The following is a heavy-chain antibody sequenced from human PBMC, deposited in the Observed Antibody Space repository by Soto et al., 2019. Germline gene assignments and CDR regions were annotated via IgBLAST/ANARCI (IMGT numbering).Heavy chain of an antibody. CDR2: ISGSGSFT. CDR1: GLTFRTYA. CDR3: VKIPTGSGSSKFDY. D-gene: IGHD3-10*01. Sequence: DVQLLEAGGGLMKPGGSLRLSCAASGLTFRTYAMNWVRQAPGKGLEWISAISGSGSFTHYADSLRGRFTISRDNSQNQLYLQMKNLSGDETAMYYCVKIPTGSGSSKFDYWGQGIQVTVSS. V-gene: IGHV3-23*01. J-gene: IGHJ4*02.